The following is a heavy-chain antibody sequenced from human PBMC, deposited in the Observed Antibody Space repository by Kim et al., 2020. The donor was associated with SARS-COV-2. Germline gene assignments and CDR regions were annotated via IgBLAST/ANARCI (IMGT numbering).Heavy chain of an antibody. CDR1: GFTFSSYA. V-gene: IGHV3-30-3*01. J-gene: IGHJ3*02. CDR3: ARDPYYDSSGDYAFDI. Sequence: GGSLRLSCAASGFTFSSYAMHWVRQAPGKGLEWVAVISYDGSNKYYADSVKGRFTISRDNSKNTLYLQMNSLRAEDTAVYYCARDPYYDSSGDYAFDIWGQGTMVTVSS. CDR2: ISYDGSNK. D-gene: IGHD3-22*01.